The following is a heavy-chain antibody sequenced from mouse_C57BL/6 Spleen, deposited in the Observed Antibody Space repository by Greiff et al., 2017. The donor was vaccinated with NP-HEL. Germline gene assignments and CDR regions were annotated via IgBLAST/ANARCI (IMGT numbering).Heavy chain of an antibody. V-gene: IGHV1-69*01. CDR2: IDPSDSYT. CDR3: ARGGVTTVVAGDY. J-gene: IGHJ2*01. CDR1: GYTFTSYW. D-gene: IGHD1-1*01. Sequence: QVQLQQPGAELVMPGASVKLSCKASGYTFTSYWMHWVKQRPGQGLEWIGEIDPSDSYTNYNQKFKGKSTLTVDKSSSTAYMQLSSLTSEDSAVYYCARGGVTTVVAGDYWGQGTTLTVSS.